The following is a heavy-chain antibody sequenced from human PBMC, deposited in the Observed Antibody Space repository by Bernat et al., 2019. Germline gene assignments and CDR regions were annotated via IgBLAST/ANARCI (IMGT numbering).Heavy chain of an antibody. D-gene: IGHD5-24*01. CDR1: GFTFSSYA. CDR2: ISYDGSNK. J-gene: IGHJ4*02. Sequence: QVQLVESGGGVVQPGRSLRLSCAASGFTFSSYAMHWVRQAPGKGLEWVAVISYDGSNKYYADSVKGRFTISRDNSKNTLYLQMNSLRAEDTAVYYCARDRNPETATIFAYWGQGTLVTVSS. V-gene: IGHV3-30-3*01. CDR3: ARDRNPETATIFAY.